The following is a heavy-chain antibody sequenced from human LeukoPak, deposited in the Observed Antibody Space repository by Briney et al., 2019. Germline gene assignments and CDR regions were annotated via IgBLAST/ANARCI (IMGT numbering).Heavy chain of an antibody. V-gene: IGHV3-23*01. Sequence: GGSLRLSCAASGFTFSRYGMTWVRQAPGKGLEWVSTISDSGGSTYYADSVKGRFTISRDNSKNTLYLQMNSLRAEDTAVYYCAKTYYYDSSGYLYDYWGQGTLVTVSS. D-gene: IGHD3-22*01. CDR3: AKTYYYDSSGYLYDY. CDR1: GFTFSRYG. J-gene: IGHJ4*02. CDR2: ISDSGGST.